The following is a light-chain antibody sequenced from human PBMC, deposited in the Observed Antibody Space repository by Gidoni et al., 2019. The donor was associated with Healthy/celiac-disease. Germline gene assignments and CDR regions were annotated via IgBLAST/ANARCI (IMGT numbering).Light chain of an antibody. CDR2: GAS. V-gene: IGKV3-20*01. CDR1: QSVSSSY. CDR3: HQYGSSPT. Sequence: EIVLTQSPGTLSLSPGERATLSCRASQSVSSSYLAWYQQTPGQAPRLLIYGASSRVTGIPDRFSGSGSGTDFTLTISRLEPEDFAVYYCHQYGSSPTFGQGTRLEIK. J-gene: IGKJ5*01.